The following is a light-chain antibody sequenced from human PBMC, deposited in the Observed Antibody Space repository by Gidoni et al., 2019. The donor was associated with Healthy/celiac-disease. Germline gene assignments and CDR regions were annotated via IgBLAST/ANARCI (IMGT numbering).Light chain of an antibody. CDR3: QQYDNLPPYT. CDR1: QDISNY. V-gene: IGKV1-33*01. J-gene: IGKJ2*01. Sequence: DIQMTQSPSSLSASVGDRVTITCQASQDISNYLNWYQQKPGKAPKLLIYDASNLETGVPSRFNGSGSGTDFTFTISSLQPEDIATYYCQQYDNLPPYTFXQXTKLEIK. CDR2: DAS.